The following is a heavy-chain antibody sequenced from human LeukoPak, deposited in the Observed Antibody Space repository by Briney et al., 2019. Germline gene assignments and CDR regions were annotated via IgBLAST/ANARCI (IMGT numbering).Heavy chain of an antibody. D-gene: IGHD4-11*01. Sequence: SETLSLTCTVSGGSISSSSYYWGWIRQPPGKGLEWIGTIYYSGSTYYNPSLKSRVTISVDASKNQFSLKLSSVTAADTAVYYCASRYDYSNYIDYWGQGTLVTVSS. CDR1: GGSISSSSYY. CDR3: ASRYDYSNYIDY. J-gene: IGHJ4*02. V-gene: IGHV4-39*01. CDR2: IYYSGST.